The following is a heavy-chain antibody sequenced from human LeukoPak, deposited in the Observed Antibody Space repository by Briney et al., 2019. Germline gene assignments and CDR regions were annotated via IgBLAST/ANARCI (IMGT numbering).Heavy chain of an antibody. V-gene: IGHV3-74*01. J-gene: IGHJ4*02. CDR3: ARAPQIGFSGFDKNY. CDR1: GFTLSDYW. D-gene: IGHD5-12*01. Sequence: PGGSLRLSCAASGFTLSDYWMHWVRQAPGKGLVWVSRINSDGSRIIYADSVKGRFTISRDNAKNTVYLQMISLRADDTAVYFCARAPQIGFSGFDKNYWGQGTLVTVSS. CDR2: INSDGSRI.